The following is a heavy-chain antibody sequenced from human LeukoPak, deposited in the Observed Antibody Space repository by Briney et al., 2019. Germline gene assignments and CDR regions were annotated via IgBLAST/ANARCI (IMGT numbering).Heavy chain of an antibody. Sequence: RASVKVSCKASGYPFISTGINWLRQAPGHGLEWMGWISPYNGNKNFAQQSQNRLTLTTDTSSRSSFMELRSLRYEDTATYYCARDQGGFWSGSAGFWGQGTLVTVSS. CDR3: ARDQGGFWSGSAGF. D-gene: IGHD3-3*01. J-gene: IGHJ4*02. CDR2: ISPYNGNK. V-gene: IGHV1-18*01. CDR1: GYPFISTG.